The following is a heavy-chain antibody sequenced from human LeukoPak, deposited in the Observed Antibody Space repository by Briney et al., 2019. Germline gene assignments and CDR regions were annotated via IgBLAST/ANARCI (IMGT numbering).Heavy chain of an antibody. CDR3: AGERGEEYSSGWYKRNYFDN. V-gene: IGHV4-39*07. J-gene: IGHJ4*02. CDR1: GGSISSSSYY. Sequence: SETLSLTCSVSGGSISSSSYYWAWIRQPPGKGLEWIGSAYYNGISYYNLSLKSRVTISLDTPKNQFSLKLRSVTGADTAVYYCAGERGEEYSSGWYKRNYFDNWGQGIRVTVSS. D-gene: IGHD6-19*01. CDR2: AYYNGIS.